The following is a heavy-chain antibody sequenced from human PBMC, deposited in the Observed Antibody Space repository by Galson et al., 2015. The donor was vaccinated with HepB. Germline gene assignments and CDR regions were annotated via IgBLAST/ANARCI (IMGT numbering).Heavy chain of an antibody. V-gene: IGHV3-49*03. CDR1: GFTFGNYG. D-gene: IGHD3-22*01. CDR3: TRGLDDSSGHFSAEFFQH. CDR2: IRSKAYGGTT. Sequence: SLRLSCAASGFTFGNYGVSWFRQAPGKGLEWVSFIRSKAYGGTTEYAASVKGRFTISRDDSKSIAYLQMSSLKTEDTAVYYCTRGLDDSSGHFSAEFFQHWGQGTLVTVSS. J-gene: IGHJ1*01.